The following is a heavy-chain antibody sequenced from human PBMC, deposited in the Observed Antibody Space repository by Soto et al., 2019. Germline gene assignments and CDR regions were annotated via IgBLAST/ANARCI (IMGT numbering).Heavy chain of an antibody. D-gene: IGHD3-10*01. CDR1: GYNFTNYG. Sequence: ASVKVSCKASGYNFTNYGISRVRQAPGQGLEWMGWISGHNGNTNYAQKIQGRVTMTTDTSTSTAYMELRSLRSDDTAVYYCARDYYGSGIPRSPCFYWGQGTLVTVSS. CDR2: ISGHNGNT. V-gene: IGHV1-18*01. CDR3: ARDYYGSGIPRSPCFY. J-gene: IGHJ4*02.